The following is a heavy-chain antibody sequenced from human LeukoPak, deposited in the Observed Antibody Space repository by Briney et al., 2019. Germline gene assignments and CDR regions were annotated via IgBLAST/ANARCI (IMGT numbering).Heavy chain of an antibody. CDR1: GYTFTSYA. CDR2: IIPIFGTA. D-gene: IGHD5-24*01. J-gene: IGHJ4*02. CDR3: ASGVGDGYNWFFDY. Sequence: SVKVSCKASGYTFTSYAISWVRQAPGQGLEWMGGIIPIFGTANYAQKFQGRVTITADESTSTAYMELSSLRSEDTAVYYCASGVGDGYNWFFDYWGQGTLVTVSS. V-gene: IGHV1-69*13.